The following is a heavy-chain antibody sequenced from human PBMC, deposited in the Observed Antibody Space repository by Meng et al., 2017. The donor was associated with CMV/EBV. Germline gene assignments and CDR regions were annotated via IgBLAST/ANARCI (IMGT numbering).Heavy chain of an antibody. CDR3: ARGRSGWFTRSPHRNWFDP. CDR1: GGSFSGYY. J-gene: IGHJ5*02. CDR2: INHSGST. D-gene: IGHD6-19*01. V-gene: IGHV4-34*01. Sequence: ETLSLTCAVYGGSFSGYYWSWIRQPPGKGLEWIGEINHSGSTNYNPSLKSRVTISVDTSKNQFSLKLSSVTAADTAVYYCARGRSGWFTRSPHRNWFDPWGQGTLVTVSS.